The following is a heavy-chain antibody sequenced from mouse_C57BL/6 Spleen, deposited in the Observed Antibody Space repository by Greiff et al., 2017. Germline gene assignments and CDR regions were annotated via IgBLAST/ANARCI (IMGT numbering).Heavy chain of an antibody. CDR2: IYPSDSET. V-gene: IGHV1-61*01. J-gene: IGHJ1*03. Sequence: QVQLQQPGAELVRPGSSVKLSCKASGYTFTSYWMDWVKQRPGQGLEWIGNIYPSDSETHYNQKFKDKATLTVDKSSSTAYMQLSSLTSEDSAVYYGARRGYGSSYYWYFDVWGTGTTVTVSS. CDR1: GYTFTSYW. D-gene: IGHD1-1*01. CDR3: ARRGYGSSYYWYFDV.